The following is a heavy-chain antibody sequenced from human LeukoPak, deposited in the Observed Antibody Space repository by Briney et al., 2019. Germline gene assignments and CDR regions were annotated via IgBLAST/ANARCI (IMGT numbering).Heavy chain of an antibody. Sequence: ASVKVSCKASGYTFTSYYMHWVRQAPAQGLEWMGIINPSGGSTSYAQKFQGRVTMTRDTSTSTVYMELSSLRSEDTAVYYCARAGVVVAALDYWGQGTLVTVSS. CDR3: ARAGVVVAALDY. CDR1: GYTFTSYY. D-gene: IGHD2-15*01. J-gene: IGHJ4*02. V-gene: IGHV1-46*01. CDR2: INPSGGST.